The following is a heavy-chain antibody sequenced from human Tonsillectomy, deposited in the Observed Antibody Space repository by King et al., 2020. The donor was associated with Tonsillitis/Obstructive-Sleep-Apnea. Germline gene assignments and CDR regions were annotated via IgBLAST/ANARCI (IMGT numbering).Heavy chain of an antibody. V-gene: IGHV3-23*04. D-gene: IGHD6-25*01. CDR3: AKWRLRAGRGSNYLEY. J-gene: IGHJ4*02. CDR1: AFTFSNYA. CDR2: ISGTGGNT. Sequence: VQLVESGGGLVQPGGSLRLSCAASAFTFSNYAMSWVRQAPGKGLEWVSAISGTGGNTYYADYVKGRFTISRDNSKNTLYLQMNSLRAEDTAVYYCAKWRLRAGRGSNYLEYWGQGTLVTVSS.